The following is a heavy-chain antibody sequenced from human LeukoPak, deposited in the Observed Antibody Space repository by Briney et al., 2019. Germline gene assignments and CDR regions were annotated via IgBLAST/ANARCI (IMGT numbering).Heavy chain of an antibody. Sequence: PSETLSLTCTVSGGSISSYYWSWIRQPPGKGLEWIGYIYTSGSTNYNPSLKSRVTISVDTSKNQFSLKLSSVTAADTAVYYCSRIAARVGAFDIWGQGTMVTVSS. CDR1: GGSISSYY. V-gene: IGHV4-4*09. CDR2: IYTSGST. CDR3: SRIAARVGAFDI. D-gene: IGHD6-6*01. J-gene: IGHJ3*02.